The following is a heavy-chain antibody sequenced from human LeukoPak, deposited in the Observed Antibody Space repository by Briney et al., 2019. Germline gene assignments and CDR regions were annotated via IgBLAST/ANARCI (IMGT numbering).Heavy chain of an antibody. CDR2: IKSKTDGGTT. J-gene: IGHJ4*02. CDR1: GFTFSNAW. V-gene: IGHV3-15*01. Sequence: PGGSLRLSCAASGFTFSNAWMSWVRQAPGKGLEWVGRIKSKTDGGTTDYAVPVKGRFTISRDDSKNTLYLQMNSLKTEDTAVYYCTTGGRVYCSSTSCYEFDYWGQGTLVTVSS. D-gene: IGHD2-2*01. CDR3: TTGGRVYCSSTSCYEFDY.